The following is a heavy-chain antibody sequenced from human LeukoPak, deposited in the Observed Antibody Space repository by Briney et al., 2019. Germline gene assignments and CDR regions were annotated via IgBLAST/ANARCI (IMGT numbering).Heavy chain of an antibody. V-gene: IGHV4-61*05. D-gene: IGHD3-10*01. CDR1: GGSISSSSYY. Sequence: SETLSLTCTVSGGSISSSSYYWGWIRQPPGKGLEWIGYIYYSGDTNYNPSLKSRVTVSVDTSKNQFSLKLTSVTAADTAVYYCVRGPYGSGISNWFDPWGQGTLVTVSS. CDR3: VRGPYGSGISNWFDP. J-gene: IGHJ5*02. CDR2: IYYSGDT.